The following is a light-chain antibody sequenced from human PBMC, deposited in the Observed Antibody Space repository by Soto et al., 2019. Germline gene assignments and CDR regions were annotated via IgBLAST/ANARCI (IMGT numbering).Light chain of an antibody. CDR3: NSYTSATTLRGV. Sequence: QSALAQPASVSGSPGQSITISCTGTSTDVGGDNYVSWYQQYPGKAPKLIIYDVSSRPSGVSDRFSGSKSGNTASLTISGLQAEDEADYYCNSYTSATTLRGVFGVGTKVTVL. CDR1: STDVGGDNY. J-gene: IGLJ1*01. V-gene: IGLV2-14*03. CDR2: DVS.